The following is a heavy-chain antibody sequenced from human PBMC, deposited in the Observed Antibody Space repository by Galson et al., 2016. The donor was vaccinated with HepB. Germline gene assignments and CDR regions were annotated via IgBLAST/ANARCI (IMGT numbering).Heavy chain of an antibody. Sequence: CAISWDSVSNNNAGWYWIRQSPSRGLECLGRTFYRSDWQNDYAESVKSRITISPDTSKNEFSLHLSSVTPEDTGVYYCARSHLLGRGFGWWGPGTPVTVSS. D-gene: IGHD7-27*01. CDR1: WDSVSNNNAG. V-gene: IGHV6-1*01. CDR3: ARSHLLGRGFGW. CDR2: TFYRSDWQN. J-gene: IGHJ4*02.